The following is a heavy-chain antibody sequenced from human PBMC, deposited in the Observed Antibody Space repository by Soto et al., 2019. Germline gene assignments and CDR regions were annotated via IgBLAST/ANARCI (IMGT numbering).Heavy chain of an antibody. V-gene: IGHV1-18*01. CDR3: ARGTYFDS. CDR2: ISANNDHT. Sequence: QVQLVQSGAEVKKPGASVKVSCKASGYTLNTYGITWVRQAPGQGLEWMGWISANNDHTNYTQKLQGRVTMTTDTCTSTAYMELRSLTSDDTAVYYWARGTYFDSWGQGTLVPVSS. CDR1: GYTLNTYG. J-gene: IGHJ4*02.